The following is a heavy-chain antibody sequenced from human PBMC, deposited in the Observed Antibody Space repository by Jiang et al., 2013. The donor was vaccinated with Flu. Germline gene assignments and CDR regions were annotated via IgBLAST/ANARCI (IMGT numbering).Heavy chain of an antibody. Sequence: LLKPSETLSLTCTVSGASFSGSNSYWGWIRQPPGKGLEWIGSIYYSGSTYYNPSPKSRVTISLDTSKKQFSLKLSSVTAADTAVYYCASQHWDHGSGSYYMNHWGQGTLVTVSS. D-gene: IGHD3-10*01. J-gene: IGHJ5*02. V-gene: IGHV4-39*07. CDR1: GASFSGSNSY. CDR3: ASQHWDHGSGSYYMNH. CDR2: IYYSGST.